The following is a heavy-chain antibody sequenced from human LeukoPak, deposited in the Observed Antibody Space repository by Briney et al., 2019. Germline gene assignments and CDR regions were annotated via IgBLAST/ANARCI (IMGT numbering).Heavy chain of an antibody. J-gene: IGHJ6*03. Sequence: GGSLRLSCAASGFTFSNYAMHWVRQAPGKGLEWVAVISYDGSSKYYADSVKGRFTISRDNSKNTLYLQMNSLRAEDTAVYYCARAPATGNYAAYYYMDVWGQGTLVTVSS. CDR1: GFTFSNYA. CDR3: ARAPATGNYAAYYYMDV. D-gene: IGHD1-7*01. CDR2: ISYDGSSK. V-gene: IGHV3-30-3*01.